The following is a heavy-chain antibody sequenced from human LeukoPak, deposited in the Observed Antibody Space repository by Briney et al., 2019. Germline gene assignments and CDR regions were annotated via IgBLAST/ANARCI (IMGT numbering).Heavy chain of an antibody. D-gene: IGHD6-19*01. CDR3: ARVELYASGWYGSVDY. J-gene: IGHJ4*02. V-gene: IGHV3-30*03. CDR1: GFTFSSYG. CDR2: ISYDGTNK. Sequence: GGSLRLSCVASGFTFSSYGMHWVRQAPGKGLEWVAVISYDGTNKYYADSVRGRFTISRDNSKNTLYLQMDGLRTEDTAVYYCARVELYASGWYGSVDYWGQGTLVAVSS.